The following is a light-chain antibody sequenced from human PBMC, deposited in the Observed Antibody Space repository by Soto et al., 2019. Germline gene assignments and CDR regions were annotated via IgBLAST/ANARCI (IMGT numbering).Light chain of an antibody. CDR2: YNN. J-gene: IGLJ3*02. CDR1: SSNIGNNY. Sequence: QSVLTQPPSVSAVPGQKVTISCYARSSNIGNNYVSWYQQLPGTAPKLLIYYNNQRRSGIAHRLSASMSSTSASLCITGLQTGEEDDYYCGSRDSSLSAWVFGGGTKVTVL. V-gene: IGLV1-51*01. CDR3: GSRDSSLSAWV.